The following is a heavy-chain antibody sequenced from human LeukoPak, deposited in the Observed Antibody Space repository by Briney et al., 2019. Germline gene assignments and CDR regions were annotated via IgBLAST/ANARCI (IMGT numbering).Heavy chain of an antibody. V-gene: IGHV3-30*04. CDR3: AREVPPYYYGMDV. Sequence: GGSLRLSCAASGFTFSSYAMHWVRQAPGKGLEWVAVISYVGSNKYYADSVKGRFTISRDNSKNTLYLQMNSLRAEDTAVYYCAREVPPYYYGMDVWGQGTTVTVSS. CDR2: ISYVGSNK. CDR1: GFTFSSYA. J-gene: IGHJ6*02.